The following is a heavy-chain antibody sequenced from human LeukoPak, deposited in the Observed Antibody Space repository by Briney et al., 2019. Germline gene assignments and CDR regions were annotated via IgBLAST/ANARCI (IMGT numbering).Heavy chain of an antibody. CDR1: GFTVSSNY. D-gene: IGHD6-13*01. V-gene: IGHV3-53*01. CDR3: ARDIRYSSSSALYYYYGMDV. CDR2: IYSGGST. J-gene: IGHJ6*02. Sequence: GGFLRLSCAASGFTVSSNYMSWVRQAPGKGLEWVSVIYSGGSTYYADSVKGRFTISRDNSKNTLYLQMNSLRAEDTAVYYCARDIRYSSSSALYYYYGMDVWGQGTTVTVSS.